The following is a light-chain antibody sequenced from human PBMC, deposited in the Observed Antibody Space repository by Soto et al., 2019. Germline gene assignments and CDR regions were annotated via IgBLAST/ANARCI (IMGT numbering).Light chain of an antibody. J-gene: IGLJ2*01. CDR2: EVS. CDR1: SSDVGGYDY. V-gene: IGLV2-8*01. CDR3: SSYAGGNNLV. Sequence: QSALTQPPSASGSPGQSVTISCTGTSSDVGGYDYVSWYQRHPGKAPKLMIYEVSKRPSGVPDRFSGSKSGNTASLTVSGLQAEDEADYYCSSYAGGNNLVFGGGTKLTVL.